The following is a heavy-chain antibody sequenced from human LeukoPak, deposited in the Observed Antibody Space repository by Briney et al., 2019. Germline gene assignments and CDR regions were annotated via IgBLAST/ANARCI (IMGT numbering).Heavy chain of an antibody. Sequence: PGGSLRLSCAASGFTFSSYSMNWVRQAPGKGLEWVSSISSSSSYIYYADSVKGRFTISRDNAKNSLYLQMNSLRAEDTAVYYCARDDHRVTIPPDAFDIWGQGTMVTVSS. J-gene: IGHJ3*02. CDR3: ARDDHRVTIPPDAFDI. V-gene: IGHV3-21*01. CDR1: GFTFSSYS. CDR2: ISSSSSYI. D-gene: IGHD4-17*01.